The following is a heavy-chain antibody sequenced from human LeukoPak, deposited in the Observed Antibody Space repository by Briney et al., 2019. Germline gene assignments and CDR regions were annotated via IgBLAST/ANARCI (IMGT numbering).Heavy chain of an antibody. CDR3: ARTYSSGHVFDP. CDR1: GRSISSYY. D-gene: IGHD6-19*01. Sequence: SETLSLTCTVSGRSISSYYWRWIRQPAGKGLEWIGRIYTCGSTNYNPSLKSRVTMSVDTSKNQFSLKLSSVTAADTAVYYCARTYSSGHVFDPWGQGTLVIVSS. CDR2: IYTCGST. J-gene: IGHJ5*02. V-gene: IGHV4-4*07.